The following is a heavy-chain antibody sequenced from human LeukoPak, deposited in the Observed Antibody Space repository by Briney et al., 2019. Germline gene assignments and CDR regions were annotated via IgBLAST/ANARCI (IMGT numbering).Heavy chain of an antibody. D-gene: IGHD6-13*01. Sequence: GGSLRLSCVASGFTVSDNYMSWVRLAPGKGLEWVSVMYSRGDTYYANSVKGRFTFSRDISKNTLYLQMDGLRNEDTAMYYCARDAPQVPAAGVLASWGQGTLVIVSS. CDR3: ARDAPQVPAAGVLAS. CDR1: GFTVSDNY. CDR2: MYSRGDT. V-gene: IGHV3-53*01. J-gene: IGHJ5*02.